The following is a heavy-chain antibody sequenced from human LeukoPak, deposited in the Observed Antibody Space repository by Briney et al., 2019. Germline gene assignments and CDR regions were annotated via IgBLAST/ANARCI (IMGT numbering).Heavy chain of an antibody. D-gene: IGHD2-2*01. CDR2: INPSGGST. V-gene: IGHV1-46*01. J-gene: IGHJ6*03. CDR3: ARGSPPYCSSTSCYSYYYYYMDV. CDR1: GYTFTSYY. Sequence: ASVKVSCKASGYTFTSYYMHWVRQAPGQGLEWMGIINPSGGSTSYAQKFQGRVTITRNTSISTAYMELSSLRSEDTAVYYCARGSPPYCSSTSCYSYYYYYMDVWGKGTTVTVSS.